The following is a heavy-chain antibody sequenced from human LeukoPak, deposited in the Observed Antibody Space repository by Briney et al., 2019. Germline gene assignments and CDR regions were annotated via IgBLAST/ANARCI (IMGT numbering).Heavy chain of an antibody. CDR3: ARASTRAAATGYDP. Sequence: GASVKVSCKTSGYTFNTYGITWFRQAPGQGLEWMGWISPYNGDTNFAQKFQGRVTMMTDTSTSTGYMVLRSLRSDDTAVYYCARASTRAAATGYDPWGQGSLVTVS. CDR1: GYTFNTYG. CDR2: ISPYNGDT. D-gene: IGHD6-13*01. J-gene: IGHJ5*02. V-gene: IGHV1-18*01.